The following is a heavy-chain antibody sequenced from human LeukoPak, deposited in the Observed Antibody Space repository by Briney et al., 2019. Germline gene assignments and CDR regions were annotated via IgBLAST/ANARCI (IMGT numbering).Heavy chain of an antibody. CDR3: AAVTVAGTGDY. CDR1: GFTFTSSA. CDR2: IVVGSGNT. D-gene: IGHD6-19*01. J-gene: IGHJ4*02. V-gene: IGHV1-58*01. Sequence: ASVNVSCKASGFTFTSSAVQWVRQARGQRLEWIGWIVVGSGNTNYSQKFQERVTITRDMSTSTAYMELSSLRSEDTAVYYCAAVTVAGTGDYWGQGTLVTVSS.